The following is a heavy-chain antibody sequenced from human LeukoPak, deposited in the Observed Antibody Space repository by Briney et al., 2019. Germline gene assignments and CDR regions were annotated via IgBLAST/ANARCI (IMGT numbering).Heavy chain of an antibody. V-gene: IGHV4-61*01. J-gene: IGHJ4*02. Sequence: SETLSLTCTVSGGSVSSGSYYWSWIRQPPGKGLEWIGYIYYSGSTNYNPSLKSRVTISVDTSKNQFSLKLSSVTAADTAVYYCARGSRYYDSSGDPSRVDHWGQGTLVTVSS. CDR2: IYYSGST. CDR3: ARGSRYYDSSGDPSRVDH. D-gene: IGHD3-22*01. CDR1: GGSVSSGSYY.